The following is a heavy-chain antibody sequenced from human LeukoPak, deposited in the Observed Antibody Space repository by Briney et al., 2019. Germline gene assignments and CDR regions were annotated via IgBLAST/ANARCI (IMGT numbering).Heavy chain of an antibody. Sequence: GGSLRLSCAASGFTFSSSAMSWVRQVPGKGLEWVSGISASGGSTYYANSVRGRFTISRDNSKNTLYVQMNSLRDEDTAVYYCAKVRFLEWLPYYYYGMDVWGQGTTVTVSS. D-gene: IGHD3-3*01. V-gene: IGHV3-23*01. J-gene: IGHJ6*02. CDR2: ISASGGST. CDR3: AKVRFLEWLPYYYYGMDV. CDR1: GFTFSSSA.